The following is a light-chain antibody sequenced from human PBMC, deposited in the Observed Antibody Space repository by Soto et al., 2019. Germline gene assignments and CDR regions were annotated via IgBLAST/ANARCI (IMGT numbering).Light chain of an antibody. Sequence: HSVLTQPASVSGSPGQSITISCTGTSSDVGGFNYVSWYQQHPGKAPKLMIYDVNDRPSGVSNRFSGSKSGNTASLTISGLQAEDEAEYYCSSYTSSTTPLVFGAGTKLTVL. CDR1: SSDVGGFNY. CDR2: DVN. V-gene: IGLV2-14*03. J-gene: IGLJ1*01. CDR3: SSYTSSTTPLV.